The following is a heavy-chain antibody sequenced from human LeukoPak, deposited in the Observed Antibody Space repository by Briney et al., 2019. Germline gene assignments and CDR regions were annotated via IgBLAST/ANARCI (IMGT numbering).Heavy chain of an antibody. CDR3: ARDPDYYDSSYYFDY. CDR1: GFTFSSYS. J-gene: IGHJ4*02. CDR2: ISSSSSTI. V-gene: IGHV3-48*01. D-gene: IGHD3-22*01. Sequence: GGSLRLSCAASGFTFSSYSMNWVRQTPGKGLEWVSYISSSSSTIYYADSVKGRFTISRDNAKNSLYLQMNSLRAEDTAVYYCARDPDYYDSSYYFDYWGQGTLVTVAS.